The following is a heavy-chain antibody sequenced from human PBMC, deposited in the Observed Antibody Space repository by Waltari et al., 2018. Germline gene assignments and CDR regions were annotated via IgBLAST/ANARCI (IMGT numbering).Heavy chain of an antibody. D-gene: IGHD4-17*01. CDR2: IRASNVNT. Sequence: QLVQSGPEVKKPGASVKVSCKASGYPFNIFGVTWVRQAPGQGLEWMGWIRASNVNTNYAEKVQDRVTMTTDTSTNTAYMELKSLRFDDTAVYYCARAGAEVTTHFDVWGQGTPVTVSS. CDR1: GYPFNIFG. CDR3: ARAGAEVTTHFDV. J-gene: IGHJ4*02. V-gene: IGHV1-18*01.